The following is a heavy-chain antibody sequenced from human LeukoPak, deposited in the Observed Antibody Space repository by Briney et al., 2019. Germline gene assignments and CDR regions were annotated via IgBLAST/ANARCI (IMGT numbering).Heavy chain of an antibody. Sequence: GASVKVSCKASGYTFTSYGISWVRQAPGQGLEWMGWISAYNGNTNYAQKLQGRVTMTTDTSTSTAYMELRSLRSDDTAVYYCARLLWFGELRSNYYYYMVVWGKGTTVTISS. V-gene: IGHV1-18*01. CDR2: ISAYNGNT. CDR1: GYTFTSYG. CDR3: ARLLWFGELRSNYYYYMVV. J-gene: IGHJ6*03. D-gene: IGHD3-10*01.